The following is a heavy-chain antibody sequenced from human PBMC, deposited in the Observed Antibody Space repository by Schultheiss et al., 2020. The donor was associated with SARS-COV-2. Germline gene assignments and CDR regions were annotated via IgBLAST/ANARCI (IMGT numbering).Heavy chain of an antibody. CDR3: ARGGSSSSVNYYYYGMDV. J-gene: IGHJ6*02. Sequence: SETLSLTCTVSGGSISGYYWSWIRQPPGKGLEWIGYIYYSGSTNYNPSLKSRVTISVDTSKNQFSLKLSSVTAADTAVYYCARGGSSSSVNYYYYGMDVWGQGTTVTVSS. D-gene: IGHD6-6*01. CDR1: GGSISGYY. CDR2: IYYSGST. V-gene: IGHV4-59*01.